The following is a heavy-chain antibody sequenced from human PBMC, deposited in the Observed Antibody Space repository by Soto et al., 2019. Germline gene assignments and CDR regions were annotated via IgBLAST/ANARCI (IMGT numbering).Heavy chain of an antibody. CDR1: GGTFSSYA. V-gene: IGHV1-69*13. D-gene: IGHD5-18*01. Sequence: SVKVSCKASGGTFSSYAISWVRQAPGQGLEWMGGIIPIFGTANYAQKFQGGVTITADESTSTAYMELSSLRSEDTAVYYCARRGSGYSYGQGYYYGMDVWGQGTTVTVSS. J-gene: IGHJ6*02. CDR3: ARRGSGYSYGQGYYYGMDV. CDR2: IIPIFGTA.